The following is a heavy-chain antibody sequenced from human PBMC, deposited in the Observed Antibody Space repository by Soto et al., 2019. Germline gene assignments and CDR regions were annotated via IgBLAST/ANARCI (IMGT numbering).Heavy chain of an antibody. CDR1: GFTFSMYW. CDR3: ARVPWGGVGGNTIYYYGMDV. J-gene: IGHJ6*02. CDR2: IHRDGSET. D-gene: IGHD7-27*01. Sequence: GGSLRLSCAASGFTFSMYWMSWVRQAPGKGLEWVATIHRDGSETYYVDSVKGRFTISRGNAQNSLFLQMSSLRVDDTALYYCARVPWGGVGGNTIYYYGMDVWGHVDTVTVSS. V-gene: IGHV3-7*01.